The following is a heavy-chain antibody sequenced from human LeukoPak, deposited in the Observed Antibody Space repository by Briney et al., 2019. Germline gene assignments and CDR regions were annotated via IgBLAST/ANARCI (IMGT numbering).Heavy chain of an antibody. CDR1: GFTFSTYW. CDR2: IKQDGSQK. Sequence: GGSLRLSCAASGFTFSTYWMSWVRQAPGKGLEWVANIKQDGSQKYYVDSVKGRFTISRDNAKNSLYLQMNSLRAEDTAVYYCARHYGSGTYYYYFDYWGQGTLVTVSS. V-gene: IGHV3-7*01. J-gene: IGHJ4*02. CDR3: ARHYGSGTYYYYFDY. D-gene: IGHD3-10*01.